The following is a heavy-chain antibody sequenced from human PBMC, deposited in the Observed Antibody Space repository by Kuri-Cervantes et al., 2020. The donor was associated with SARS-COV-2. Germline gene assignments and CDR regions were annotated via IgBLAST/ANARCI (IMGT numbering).Heavy chain of an antibody. CDR1: GFTISDYY. J-gene: IGHJ4*02. CDR3: ARALGNY. V-gene: IGHV3-11*01. Sequence: GESLKISCAASGFTISDYYMTWIRQTPGKGLEWVSYISASGEIIYYADSVKGRFTISRDNSKNTLYLQMNSLRAEDTAVYYCARALGNYWGQGTLVTVSS. CDR2: ISASGEII.